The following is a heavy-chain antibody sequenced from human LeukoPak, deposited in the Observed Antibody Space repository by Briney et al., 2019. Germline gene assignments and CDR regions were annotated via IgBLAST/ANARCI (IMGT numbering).Heavy chain of an antibody. V-gene: IGHV3-23*01. CDR2: IGGSGAST. D-gene: IGHD1-14*01. J-gene: IGHJ1*01. CDR3: AKDQDVYTFQH. CDR1: GVTFRTYA. Sequence: PGGSLRLSCAASGVTFRTYAMSWVRQAPGKGLEWVAGIGGSGASTFYADSVKGRFTISRDNSKNTLYLQMNSLRAEDTAVYYCAKDQDVYTFQHWGQGTLVTVSS.